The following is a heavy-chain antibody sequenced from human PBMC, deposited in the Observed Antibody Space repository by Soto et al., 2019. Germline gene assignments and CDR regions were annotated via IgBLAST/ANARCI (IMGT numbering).Heavy chain of an antibody. CDR2: IIPIFGTA. Sequence: EASVKVSCKASGGTFSSYAISWVRQAPGQGLEWMGGIIPIFGTANYAQKFQRRVTITADESTSTAYMELSSLISEDTAVYYCATHLRDFSGYYYGMDVWGQGTTVTVSS. V-gene: IGHV1-69*13. J-gene: IGHJ6*02. CDR1: GGTFSSYA. CDR3: ATHLRDFSGYYYGMDV. D-gene: IGHD3-10*01.